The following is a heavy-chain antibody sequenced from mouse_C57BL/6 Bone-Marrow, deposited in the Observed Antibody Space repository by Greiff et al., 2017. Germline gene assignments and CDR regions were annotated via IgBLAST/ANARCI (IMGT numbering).Heavy chain of an antibody. CDR1: GYSFTSYW. J-gene: IGHJ3*01. CDR3: AMCYGNVDWVGY. CDR2: IHPNSGST. Sequence: VQLQQSGPELVKPGASVKLSCKASGYSFTSYWMHWVKQRPGQSLEWIGMIHPNSGSTNYNEKFKSKATLTVDKSSSTAYMQLISLTSEDSAVYYSAMCYGNVDWVGYWGQGNGVTVSA. V-gene: IGHV1-64*01. D-gene: IGHD2-1*01.